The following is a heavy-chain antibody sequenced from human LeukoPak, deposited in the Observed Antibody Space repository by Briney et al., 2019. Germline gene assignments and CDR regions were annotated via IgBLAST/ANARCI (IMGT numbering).Heavy chain of an antibody. V-gene: IGHV3-74*01. J-gene: IGHJ3*02. CDR1: GFTFSSYW. CDR2: INSDGSST. CDR3: ARALYNWNYGALGAFDI. D-gene: IGHD1-7*01. Sequence: GGSLRLSCAASGFTFSSYWMHWVRQAPGKGLVWVSRINSDGSSTSYADSVKGRFTISRDNAKNTLYLQMNSLRAEDTAVYYCARALYNWNYGALGAFDIWGQGTMVTASS.